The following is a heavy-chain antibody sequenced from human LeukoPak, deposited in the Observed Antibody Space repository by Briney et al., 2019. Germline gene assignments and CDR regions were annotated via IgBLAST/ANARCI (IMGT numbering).Heavy chain of an antibody. D-gene: IGHD4-11*01. CDR2: ISFDGSSA. CDR1: GFSFSDNW. Sequence: HTGGSLRLSCAASGFSFSDNWMHWVRQAPGKGLVWVSRISFDGSSANYADSVKGRFTISRDNAKNSLYLQMNSLRAEDTAVYYCASGARSGGFGHSNYGLVAQAQDYYYYGMDVWGQGTTVTVSS. CDR3: ASGARSGGFGHSNYGLVAQAQDYYYYGMDV. V-gene: IGHV3-74*01. J-gene: IGHJ6*02.